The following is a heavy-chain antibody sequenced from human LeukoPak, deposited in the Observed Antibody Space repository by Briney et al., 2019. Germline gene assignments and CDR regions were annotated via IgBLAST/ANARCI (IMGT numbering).Heavy chain of an antibody. J-gene: IGHJ3*02. CDR3: ARDSAPGFYGEGAFDI. V-gene: IGHV3-21*01. CDR1: GFPLRIYR. Sequence: GGPLRLSCGAWGFPLRIYRVIGLRQSPGEGLEWVSSMSSSSYISSPDPVKGRFPLSRDNAKNSLYLQMTSLSAEDTAVYYCARDSAPGFYGEGAFDIWGQGTMVTVSS. D-gene: IGHD4-17*01. CDR2: MSSSSYI.